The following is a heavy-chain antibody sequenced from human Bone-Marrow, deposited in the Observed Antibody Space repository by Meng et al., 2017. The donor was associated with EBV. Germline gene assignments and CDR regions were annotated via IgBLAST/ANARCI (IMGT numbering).Heavy chain of an antibody. CDR2: LIPMFGTA. CDR1: GGPFRNSA. Sequence: QVQVVQSGAEVKKPGSSVKVSCRTSGGPFRNSAISWVRQAPGQGLEWIGGLIPMFGTANYAQKFQDRVTITADESTTTGYMEMSSLRSEDTAVYYCARESGRGYTPDYWGQGTPVTVSS. CDR3: ARESGRGYTPDY. D-gene: IGHD3-10*01. J-gene: IGHJ4*02. V-gene: IGHV1-69*01.